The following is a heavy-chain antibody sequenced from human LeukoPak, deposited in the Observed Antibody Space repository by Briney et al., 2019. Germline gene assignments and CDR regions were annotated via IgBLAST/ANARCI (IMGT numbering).Heavy chain of an antibody. CDR2: IYYSGST. J-gene: IGHJ5*02. V-gene: IGHV4-59*12. D-gene: IGHD3-22*01. CDR3: AKDRTFRVTMIVVGT. CDR1: GGSISSYY. Sequence: SETLSLTCTVSGGSISSYYWSWIRQPPGKGLEWIGYIYYSGSTNYNPSLKSRVTMSVDTSTNQFSLKLSSVTAADTAVYYCAKDRTFRVTMIVVGTWGQGTLVTVSS.